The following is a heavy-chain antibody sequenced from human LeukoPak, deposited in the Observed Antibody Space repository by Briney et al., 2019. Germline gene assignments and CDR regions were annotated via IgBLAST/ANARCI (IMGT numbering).Heavy chain of an antibody. CDR2: INHSGST. Sequence: SETLSLTCAVYGGSFSGYYWSWIRQPPGKGLEWIGEINHSGSTNYNPSLKSRVTISVDTSKNQFSLKLSSVTAADTAVYYCARYRGGDFWSGYYGDYLDYWGQGTLVTVSS. D-gene: IGHD3-3*01. CDR3: ARYRGGDFWSGYYGDYLDY. CDR1: GGSFSGYY. J-gene: IGHJ4*02. V-gene: IGHV4-34*01.